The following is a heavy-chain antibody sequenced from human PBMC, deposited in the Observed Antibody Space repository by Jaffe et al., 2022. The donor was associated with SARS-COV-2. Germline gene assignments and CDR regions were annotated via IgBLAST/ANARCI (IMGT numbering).Heavy chain of an antibody. D-gene: IGHD1-20*01. CDR1: GFTFGSYA. V-gene: IGHV3-30-3*01. CDR2: ISYDGSNK. Sequence: QVQLVESGGGVVQPGRSLRLSCAASGFTFGSYAMHWVRQAPGKGLEWVAVISYDGSNKYYADSVKGRFTISRDNSKNTVYLQVNSLRGDDTAVYYCARPNNWNNHYYYYFGMDVWGQGTTVTVSS. CDR3: ARPNNWNNHYYYYFGMDV. J-gene: IGHJ6*01.